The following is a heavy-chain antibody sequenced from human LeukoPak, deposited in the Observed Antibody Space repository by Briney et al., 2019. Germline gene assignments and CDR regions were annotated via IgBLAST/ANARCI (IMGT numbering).Heavy chain of an antibody. CDR3: ARGAPYYDILTGYYEGDAFDI. D-gene: IGHD3-9*01. Sequence: GGSLGLSCAASGFTFSSYSMDWVRQAPGKGLEWVSSISSSSSYIYYADSMRGRFTISRDNAKNSLYLQMNSLRAEDTAVYYCARGAPYYDILTGYYEGDAFDIWGQGTMVTVSS. CDR2: ISSSSSYI. J-gene: IGHJ3*02. V-gene: IGHV3-21*01. CDR1: GFTFSSYS.